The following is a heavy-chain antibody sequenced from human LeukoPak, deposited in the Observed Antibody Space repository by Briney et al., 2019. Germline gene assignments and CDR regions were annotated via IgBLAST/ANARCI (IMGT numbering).Heavy chain of an antibody. CDR3: ARCHYGSGSYYLDWFDP. V-gene: IGHV1-2*02. Sequence: GASVKVSCKASGYTFTGYYMHWVRQAPGQGLEWMGWINPNSGGTNYAQKFQGRVTMTRDTSISTAYMELSRLRSDDTAVYYCARCHYGSGSYYLDWFDPWGQGTLSPSPQ. D-gene: IGHD3-10*01. CDR2: INPNSGGT. J-gene: IGHJ5*02. CDR1: GYTFTGYY.